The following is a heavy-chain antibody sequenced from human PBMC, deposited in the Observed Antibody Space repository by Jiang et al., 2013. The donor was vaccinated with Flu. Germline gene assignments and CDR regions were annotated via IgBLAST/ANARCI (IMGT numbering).Heavy chain of an antibody. CDR3: ARGRLAYYDTSGYGN. D-gene: IGHD3-22*01. CDR1: GGSFSGFF. Sequence: CAVYGGSFSGFFWSWIRQPPGKGLEWIGEINHSGSTKYNPSLKSRLTISLDTSKNQFSLKLSSVAAADTAVYYCARGRLAYYDTSGYGNWGQGTLVTVSS. V-gene: IGHV4-34*01. J-gene: IGHJ4*02. CDR2: INHSGST.